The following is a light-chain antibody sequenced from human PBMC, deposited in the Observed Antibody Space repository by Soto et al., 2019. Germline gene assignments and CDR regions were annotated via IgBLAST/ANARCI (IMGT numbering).Light chain of an antibody. Sequence: QSALTQPASVSGSPGQSITISCTGNSADVGGHNDVSWYQQHPGTAPKLIIYDVTHRPSGVSNRFSGSKSANTASLTICGHHAEDDADYYCSSYASISAVVFGGGTKVTVL. CDR3: SSYASISAVV. CDR2: DVT. V-gene: IGLV2-14*01. J-gene: IGLJ2*01. CDR1: SADVGGHND.